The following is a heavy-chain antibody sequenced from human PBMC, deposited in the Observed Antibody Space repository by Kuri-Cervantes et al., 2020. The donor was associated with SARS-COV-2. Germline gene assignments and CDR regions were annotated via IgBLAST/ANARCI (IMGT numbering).Heavy chain of an antibody. Sequence: GESLKISCAVSGLSINNYDMHWVRQAQGKGPEWVAVISYEGSNKHYSDSVKGRFIISRDNSKSMVYLQINSLRPEDTATYYCAKSRGPFSLSVSLSVLDPWGRGTLVTVSS. V-gene: IGHV3-30*18. CDR3: AKSRGPFSLSVSLSVLDP. CDR2: ISYEGSNK. J-gene: IGHJ5*02. D-gene: IGHD2/OR15-2a*01. CDR1: GLSINNYD.